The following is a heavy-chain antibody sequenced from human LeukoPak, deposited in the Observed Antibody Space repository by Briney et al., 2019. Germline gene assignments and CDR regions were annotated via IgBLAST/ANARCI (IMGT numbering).Heavy chain of an antibody. CDR3: ARATSSWTYYDLDV. Sequence: ASVKVSCKASGYTLTSYSMHWVRQAPGQGLEWMGIINPSGGSTTYAQKFQGRVTMTGDTSTTTVYMELSSLRSDDAAVYYCARATSSWTYYDLDVCGQGATVSAPS. CDR1: GYTLTSYS. J-gene: IGHJ6*02. D-gene: IGHD2-2*01. CDR2: INPSGGST. V-gene: IGHV1-46*01.